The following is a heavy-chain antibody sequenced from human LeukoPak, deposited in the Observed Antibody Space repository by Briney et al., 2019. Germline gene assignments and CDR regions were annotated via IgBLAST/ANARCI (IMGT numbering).Heavy chain of an antibody. D-gene: IGHD3-10*01. V-gene: IGHV4-39*01. J-gene: IGHJ3*02. CDR3: ARLGDSDAFDI. CDR2: IYYSRST. CDR1: GGSISSSSYY. Sequence: SETLSLTCTVSGGSISSSSYYWGWIRQPPGKGLEWIGSIYYSRSTYYNPSLKSRVTISVDTSKNQFSLKLSSVTAADTAVYYCARLGDSDAFDIWGQGTMVTVSS.